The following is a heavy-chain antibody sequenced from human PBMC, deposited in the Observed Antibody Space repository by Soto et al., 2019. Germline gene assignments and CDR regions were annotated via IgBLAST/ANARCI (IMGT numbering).Heavy chain of an antibody. J-gene: IGHJ5*02. V-gene: IGHV1-69*13. CDR1: GGTFSSYA. CDR2: IIPIFGTA. D-gene: IGHD6-13*01. Sequence: SVKVSCKASGGTFSSYAISWVRQAPVQGLEWMGGIIPIFGTANYAQKFQCRVTITADESTSTARLVRTGLRSEETAVYYCARDCSTSSSWHNWFDLWGQESLVAFSS. CDR3: ARDCSTSSSWHNWFDL.